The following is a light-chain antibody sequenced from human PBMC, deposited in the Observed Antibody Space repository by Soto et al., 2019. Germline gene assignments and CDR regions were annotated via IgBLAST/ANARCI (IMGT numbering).Light chain of an antibody. CDR1: QSVSSNY. CDR2: GAS. Sequence: EIVLTQSPGTLPLSPGERATLSCRASQSVSSNYLVWYQQKPGQAPRPLIYGASSRATGIPDRYSGSGPGTAFTLTISTLEPDDFAVYYCQQSANSPFPFGQGTKLEIK. J-gene: IGKJ2*01. CDR3: QQSANSPFP. V-gene: IGKV3-20*01.